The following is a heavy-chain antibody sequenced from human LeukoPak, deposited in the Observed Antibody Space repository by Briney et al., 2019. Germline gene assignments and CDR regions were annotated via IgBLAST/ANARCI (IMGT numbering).Heavy chain of an antibody. CDR2: INPNSGGT. CDR3: ARDMYSGSYQPFDY. CDR1: GYTFTGYY. J-gene: IGHJ4*02. V-gene: IGHV1-2*02. D-gene: IGHD1-26*01. Sequence: ASVKVSCKASGYTFTGYYMHWVRQAPGQGLEWMGWINPNSGGTNYARKFQGRVTMTRDTSISTAYMELSRLRSDDTAVYYCARDMYSGSYQPFDYWGQGTLVTVSS.